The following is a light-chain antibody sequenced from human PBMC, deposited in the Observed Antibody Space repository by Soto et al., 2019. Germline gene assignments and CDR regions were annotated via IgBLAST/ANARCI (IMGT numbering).Light chain of an antibody. J-gene: IGKJ1*01. CDR2: DTS. Sequence: EIVLTQSPATLSLSPGERVTLSCRASQSVSGYLAWYQQKPGQAPRLLIYDTSSRATGIPARFSGSGSGTAYTLTISSLDPEDFAVYYCQQRSDWPWTFGQGTKVEI. CDR3: QQRSDWPWT. CDR1: QSVSGY. V-gene: IGKV3-11*01.